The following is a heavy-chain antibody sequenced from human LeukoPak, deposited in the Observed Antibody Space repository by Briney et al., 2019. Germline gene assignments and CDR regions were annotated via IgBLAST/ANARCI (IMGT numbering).Heavy chain of an antibody. CDR3: ARARVGANFDY. D-gene: IGHD1-26*01. CDR2: IYYSGST. J-gene: IGHJ4*02. CDR1: GGSISSYY. V-gene: IGHV4-59*01. Sequence: SETLSLTCTVSGGSISSYYWSWIRQPPGKGLEWIGSIYYSGSTYYNPSLKSQVTISVDTSKNQFSLKLSSVTAADTAVYYCARARVGANFDYWGQGTLVTVSS.